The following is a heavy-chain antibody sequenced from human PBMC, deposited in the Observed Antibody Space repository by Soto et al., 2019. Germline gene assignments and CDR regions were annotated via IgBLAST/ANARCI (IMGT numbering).Heavy chain of an antibody. J-gene: IGHJ6*02. CDR1: GYTFTGYY. CDR2: INPNSGGT. D-gene: IGHD1-1*01. V-gene: IGHV1-2*04. CDR3: AREGKGEKNWSPYNYGMDV. Sequence: ASVKVSCKASGYTFTGYYMHWVRQAPGQGLEWMGWINPNSGGTNYAQKFQGWVTMTRDTSISTAYMELSRLRSDDTAVYYCAREGKGEKNWSPYNYGMDVWGQGTTVTVSS.